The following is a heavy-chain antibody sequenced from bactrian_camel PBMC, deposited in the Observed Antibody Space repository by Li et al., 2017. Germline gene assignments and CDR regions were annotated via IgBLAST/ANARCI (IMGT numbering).Heavy chain of an antibody. J-gene: IGHJ7*01. CDR1: GFTLRRYY. CDR2: VDSTGAT. Sequence: DVQLVESGGGLVQPGESLRISCTASGFTLRRYYMSWVRQAPGKQREGVAAVDSTGATSVADVVKGRFTVSRDNAKNTLYLQMNTLNVEDTAMYYCAAIESQLGGTWFCGGAVGMDFWGKGTQVTVS. D-gene: IGHD2*01. V-gene: IGHV3S42*01.